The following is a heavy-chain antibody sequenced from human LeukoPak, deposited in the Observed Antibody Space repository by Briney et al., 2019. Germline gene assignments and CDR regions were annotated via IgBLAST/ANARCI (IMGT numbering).Heavy chain of an antibody. CDR3: ARRGITYSSSFFAY. CDR2: IFYSGST. CDR1: GDSIGNSNYY. V-gene: IGHV4-39*01. J-gene: IGHJ4*02. D-gene: IGHD6-13*01. Sequence: SETLSLTCTVSGDSIGNSNYYWAWVRQPPGKGLEWLGSIFYSGSTYYNPSLKSRVTISVDTSKNQFSLNLHSVTAADTATCYCARRGITYSSSFFAYWGQGTLVTVSS.